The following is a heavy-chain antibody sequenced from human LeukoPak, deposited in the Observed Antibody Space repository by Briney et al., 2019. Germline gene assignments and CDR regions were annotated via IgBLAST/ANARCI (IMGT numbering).Heavy chain of an antibody. Sequence: GGSLRLSCAASGFTFSSYSMNWVRQAPGKGLEWVSSISSSSSYIYYADSVKGRFTISRDNAKNSLYLQMNSLRAENTAVYYCARYYYDSSGYTAEYFQHWGQGTLVTVSS. V-gene: IGHV3-21*01. CDR1: GFTFSSYS. J-gene: IGHJ1*01. CDR3: ARYYYDSSGYTAEYFQH. D-gene: IGHD3-22*01. CDR2: ISSSSSYI.